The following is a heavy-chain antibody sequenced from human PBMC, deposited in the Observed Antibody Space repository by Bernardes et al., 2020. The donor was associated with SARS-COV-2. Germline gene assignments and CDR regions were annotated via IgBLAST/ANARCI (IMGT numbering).Heavy chain of an antibody. Sequence: ASVKVSCKTYGYTSSDSYMHWVRQAPGQGLDWMGWINPKRGGTNYAQKFQGRVTMTRDTSISTAYLELSRLGSDDTALYYCVRDVTRGGYWGQGTLVTGSS. CDR1: GYTSSDSY. J-gene: IGHJ4*02. D-gene: IGHD2-21*02. CDR3: VRDVTRGGY. V-gene: IGHV1-2*02. CDR2: INPKRGGT.